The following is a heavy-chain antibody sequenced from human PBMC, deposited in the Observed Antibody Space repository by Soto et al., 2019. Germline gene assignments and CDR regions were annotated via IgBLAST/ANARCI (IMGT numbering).Heavy chain of an antibody. CDR2: IYYSGST. J-gene: IGHJ4*02. V-gene: IGHV4-59*01. D-gene: IGHD6-13*01. CDR1: GGSISSYY. Sequence: QVQLQESGPGLVKPSETLSLTCTVSGGSISSYYWSWIRQPPGKGLEWIGYIYYSGSTNYNPSLKRRVTISVDTSKNQFSLKLSSVTAADTAVYYCAREGIAAAIHYWGQGTLVTVSS. CDR3: AREGIAAAIHY.